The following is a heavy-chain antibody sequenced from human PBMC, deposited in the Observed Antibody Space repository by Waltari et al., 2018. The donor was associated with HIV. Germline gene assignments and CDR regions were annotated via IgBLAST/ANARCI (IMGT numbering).Heavy chain of an antibody. CDR1: GYSISSGYY. Sequence: QVQLQESGPGLVKPSETLSLTCAVSGYSISSGYYWGWIRQPPGKGLEWIGSLYHSGDTYYNPSLKRRISIALDTSKNHFSLKLSSVTAADTAVYFCARAVLRYFDNWFDPWGQGTLVTVS. CDR2: LYHSGDT. CDR3: ARAVLRYFDNWFDP. J-gene: IGHJ5*02. V-gene: IGHV4-38-2*01. D-gene: IGHD3-9*01.